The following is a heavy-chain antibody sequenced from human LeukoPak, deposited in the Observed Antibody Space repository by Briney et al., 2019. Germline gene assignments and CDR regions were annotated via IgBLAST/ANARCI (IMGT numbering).Heavy chain of an antibody. CDR1: GFTFSSYA. Sequence: PGRSLRLSCAASGFTFSSYAMHWVRQAPGKGLEWVAVISYDGSNKYYADSVKGRFTISRDNSKNTPYLQMNSLRAEDTAVYYCARKSPSGWYDEDTLLLCDYWGQGTLVTVSS. CDR2: ISYDGSNK. CDR3: ARKSPSGWYDEDTLLLCDY. J-gene: IGHJ4*02. V-gene: IGHV3-30*04. D-gene: IGHD6-19*01.